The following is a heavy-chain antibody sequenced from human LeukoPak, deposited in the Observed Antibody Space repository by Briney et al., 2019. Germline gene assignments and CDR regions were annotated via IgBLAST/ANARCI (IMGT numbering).Heavy chain of an antibody. CDR2: INPNSGGT. Sequence: ASVKVSCKASGYTFTSYYMHWVRQAPGQGLEWMGWINPNSGGTNYAQKFQGGVTMTRDTSISTAYMELSRLRSDDTAVYYCARDSSSWGNYGMDVWGQGTTVTVSS. CDR1: GYTFTSYY. CDR3: ARDSSSWGNYGMDV. J-gene: IGHJ6*02. V-gene: IGHV1-2*02. D-gene: IGHD6-13*01.